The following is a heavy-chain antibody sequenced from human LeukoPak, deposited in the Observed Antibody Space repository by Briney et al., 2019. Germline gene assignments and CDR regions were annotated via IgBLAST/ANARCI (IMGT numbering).Heavy chain of an antibody. CDR1: GGSISSGGYS. V-gene: IGHV4-30-4*07. J-gene: IGHJ3*02. D-gene: IGHD2-21*01. CDR2: IYYSGST. Sequence: SQTLSLTCAVSGGSISSGGYSWSWLRQPPGTGLEWIGYIYYSGSTYYNPSLKSRVTISVDTSKNQFSLKLSSVTAADTAVYYCARVELQIDAFDIWGQGTMVTVSS. CDR3: ARVELQIDAFDI.